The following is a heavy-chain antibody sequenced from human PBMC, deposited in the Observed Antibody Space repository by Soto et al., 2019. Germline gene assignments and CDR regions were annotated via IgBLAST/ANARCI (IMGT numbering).Heavy chain of an antibody. J-gene: IGHJ6*02. D-gene: IGHD2-15*01. Sequence: SVKVSCKASGGTFSSYAISWVRQAPGQGLEWMGGIIPIFGTANYAQKFQGRVTITADKSTSTAYMELSSLRSEDTAVYYCVRVQSAVVVAATPHLLAFMDVWGQGTTVTVSS. CDR1: GGTFSSYA. CDR3: VRVQSAVVVAATPHLLAFMDV. CDR2: IIPIFGTA. V-gene: IGHV1-69*06.